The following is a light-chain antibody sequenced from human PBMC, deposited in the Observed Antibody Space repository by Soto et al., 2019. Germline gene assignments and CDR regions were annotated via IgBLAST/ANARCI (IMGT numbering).Light chain of an antibody. CDR2: AAS. CDR3: QQYYSYPLT. CDR1: QGISRY. V-gene: IGKV1-8*01. Sequence: AIRMTQSPSSLSASTGDRVTITCRASQGISRYLAWYQQKPGKAPKLLIYAASTLQSGVPSRFSGSGSGTDFTLTISCLQSEDFATYYFQQYYSYPLTFGGGTKVEIK. J-gene: IGKJ4*01.